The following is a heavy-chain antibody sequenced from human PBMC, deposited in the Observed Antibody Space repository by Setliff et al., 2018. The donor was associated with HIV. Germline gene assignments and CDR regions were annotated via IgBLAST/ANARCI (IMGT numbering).Heavy chain of an antibody. CDR2: VYYSGTT. D-gene: IGHD1-1*01. J-gene: IGHJ4*02. CDR3: ARLGTGNADHY. Sequence: KPSETLSLTCTVSGDSISSYYWSWIRQPPGKGLEWIGYVYYSGTTSYNPSLKSRVTISVDTSKNQFSLKLSSVAAADTAVYYCARLGTGNADHYWGQGTRVTVSS. V-gene: IGHV4-59*08. CDR1: GDSISSYY.